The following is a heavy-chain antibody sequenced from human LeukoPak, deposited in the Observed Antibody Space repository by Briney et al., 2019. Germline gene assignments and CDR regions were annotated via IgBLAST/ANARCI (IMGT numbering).Heavy chain of an antibody. CDR3: ASRWLRVYYFDY. J-gene: IGHJ4*02. V-gene: IGHV1-69*05. Sequence: ASVKVSCKASGGTFSNYAISWVRQAPGQGLEWMGGIIPIFGTANYAQKFQGRVTITTDESTSTAYMELSSLGSEGTAVYYCASRWLRVYYFDYWGQGTLVTVSS. CDR2: IIPIFGTA. CDR1: GGTFSNYA. D-gene: IGHD5-12*01.